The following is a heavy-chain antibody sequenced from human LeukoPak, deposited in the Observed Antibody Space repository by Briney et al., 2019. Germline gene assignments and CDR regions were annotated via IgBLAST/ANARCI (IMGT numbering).Heavy chain of an antibody. J-gene: IGHJ4*02. CDR1: GFTFSSYA. Sequence: PGGSLRLSCAASGFTFSSYAMSWVRQAPGKGLEWVSAISGSGGSTYYADSVKGRFTISRDNSKNTLYLQMNSLRAEDTAVYYCAKDRISAVAGTDGLDYWGQGTLVTVSS. CDR3: AKDRISAVAGTDGLDY. D-gene: IGHD6-19*01. V-gene: IGHV3-23*01. CDR2: ISGSGGST.